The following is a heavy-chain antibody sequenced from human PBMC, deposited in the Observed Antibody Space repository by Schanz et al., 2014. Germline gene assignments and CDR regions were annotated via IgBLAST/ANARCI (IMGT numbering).Heavy chain of an antibody. J-gene: IGHJ4*02. CDR3: AKGKSEVRGIILDY. CDR1: GLNFDYYA. Sequence: VQLVESGGGVVQPGRSLRLSCATSGLNFDYYAMTWVRQAPGKGLEWVATISGSSENTYYADSVKGRVTISRDNSRNTLFLQMRNLRADDTALYYCAKGKSEVRGIILDYWGQGTMVVVSS. CDR2: ISGSSENT. V-gene: IGHV3-23*04. D-gene: IGHD3-10*01.